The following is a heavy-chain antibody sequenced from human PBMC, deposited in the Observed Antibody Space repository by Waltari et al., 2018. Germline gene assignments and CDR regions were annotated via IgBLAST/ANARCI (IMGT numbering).Heavy chain of an antibody. CDR2: VIPALSKA. CDR1: RGNFNNHA. J-gene: IGHJ6*02. CDR3: AREFSGSSDGNYYYCMDV. V-gene: IGHV1-69*04. Sequence: QVQLVQSGAEVKKPGSSVKVSCKASRGNFNNHAVTWVRQAPGQGLEWMGRVIPALSKANYAKQFRGRVTITADKVTNTAYMELASLKSEDTAIYYCAREFSGSSDGNYYYCMDVWGQGTTVTVSS. D-gene: IGHD3-22*01.